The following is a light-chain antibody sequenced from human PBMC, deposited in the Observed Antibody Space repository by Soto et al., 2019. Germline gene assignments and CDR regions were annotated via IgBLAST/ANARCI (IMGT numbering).Light chain of an antibody. CDR3: QQYNNRPPWT. Sequence: EIVMTQSPATLSVSPGERATLSCRASQSISNNLAWYQQKPGQAPRLLIFGASTRATGIPARFSGSGSGTEFSLTITSLQSEDFALYYCQQYNNRPPWTFGQGTKVDIK. V-gene: IGKV3-15*01. CDR1: QSISNN. J-gene: IGKJ1*01. CDR2: GAS.